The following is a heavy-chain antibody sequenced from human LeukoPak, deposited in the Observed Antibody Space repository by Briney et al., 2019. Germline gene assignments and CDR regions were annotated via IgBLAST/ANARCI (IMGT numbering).Heavy chain of an antibody. J-gene: IGHJ5*02. Sequence: GASVKVSCKASGYTFTSYDINWVRQATGQGLEWMGWMNPNSGNTGYAQKFQGRVTMTRNTSISTAYMELSSLRSEDTAVYYCARIWGDYVWGSHPTLWFDPWGQGTLVTVSS. CDR2: MNPNSGNT. CDR1: GYTFTSYD. D-gene: IGHD3-16*02. V-gene: IGHV1-8*01. CDR3: ARIWGDYVWGSHPTLWFDP.